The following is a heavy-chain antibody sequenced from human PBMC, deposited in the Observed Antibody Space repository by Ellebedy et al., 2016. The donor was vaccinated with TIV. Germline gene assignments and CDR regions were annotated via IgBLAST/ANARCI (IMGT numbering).Heavy chain of an antibody. D-gene: IGHD4-17*01. V-gene: IGHV3-23*01. Sequence: GESLKISCVASGFTFNSYVRSWVRQAPGKGLEWVSAISASGHRTFYADSVKGRFTISRDNSKNTLLLQMYSLRVDETAVYYCAKARRGDYVIFGLDVWGQGTTVPVSS. J-gene: IGHJ6*02. CDR3: AKARRGDYVIFGLDV. CDR1: GFTFNSYV. CDR2: ISASGHRT.